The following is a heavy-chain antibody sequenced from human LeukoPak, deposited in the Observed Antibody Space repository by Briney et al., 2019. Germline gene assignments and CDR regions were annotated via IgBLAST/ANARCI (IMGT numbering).Heavy chain of an antibody. V-gene: IGHV5-51*01. CDR2: IYPGDSDT. D-gene: IGHD2-2*01. Sequence: GESLKISCKGSGYSFTSYWIGWVRQMPGKGLEWMGIIYPGDSDTRYSPSFQGQVTISADKSISTAYLQWSSLKASDTDMYYCARQLCSSTSCYATNFDLWGRGTLVTVSS. J-gene: IGHJ2*01. CDR3: ARQLCSSTSCYATNFDL. CDR1: GYSFTSYW.